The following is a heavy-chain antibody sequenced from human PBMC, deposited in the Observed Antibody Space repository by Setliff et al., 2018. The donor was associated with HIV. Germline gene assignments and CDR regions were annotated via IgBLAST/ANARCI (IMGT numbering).Heavy chain of an antibody. V-gene: IGHV4-61*09. CDR1: GFSISSGSDY. CDR2: IYTSGST. D-gene: IGHD3-22*01. Sequence: SETLSLTCAVSGFSISSGSDYWSWIRQPAGKGLEWIGHIYTSGSTNYNPSLKSRVTISADTSNNQFSLRLTSMTAADTAVYYCARATYYYDSSGYYYKSYYFDYWGQGTLVTVSS. CDR3: ARATYYYDSSGYYYKSYYFDY. J-gene: IGHJ4*02.